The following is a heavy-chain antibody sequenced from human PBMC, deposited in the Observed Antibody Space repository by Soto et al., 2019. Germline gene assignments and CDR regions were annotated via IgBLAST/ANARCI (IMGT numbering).Heavy chain of an antibody. CDR3: ARAFGTGAEFDY. J-gene: IGHJ4*02. CDR1: GGSIRSGTYY. V-gene: IGHV4-31*03. D-gene: IGHD3-16*01. Sequence: SETLSLTCTVSGGSIRSGTYYWSWIRQHPGKGLEWIGYIYYSGGTYYNPSLKSRVTISVDTSRNQFSLKLTSVTAADTAVYYCARAFGTGAEFDYWGQGTLVTVSS. CDR2: IYYSGGT.